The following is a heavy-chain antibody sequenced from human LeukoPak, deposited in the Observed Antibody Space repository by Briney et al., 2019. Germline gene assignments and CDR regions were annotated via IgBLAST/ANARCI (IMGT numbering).Heavy chain of an antibody. CDR3: ASSGSYRFDY. CDR1: GFTFSSYS. V-gene: IGHV3-48*02. J-gene: IGHJ4*02. Sequence: GGSLRLSCAASGFTFSSYSMNWVRQAPGKGLEWVSHITASGTAMFYADSVKGRFTISRDNAKNSLYLQMNSLRDEDTAVNYCASSGSYRFDYWGQGTLVTVSS. D-gene: IGHD1-26*01. CDR2: ITASGTAM.